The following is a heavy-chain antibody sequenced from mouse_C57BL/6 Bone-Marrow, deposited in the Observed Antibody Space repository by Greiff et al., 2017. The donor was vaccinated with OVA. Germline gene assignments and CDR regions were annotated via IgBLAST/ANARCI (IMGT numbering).Heavy chain of an antibody. CDR1: GYSITSGYY. CDR3: ARVITLYYFDY. V-gene: IGHV3-6*01. CDR2: ISYDGSN. Sequence: VQLKESGPGLVKPSQSLSLTCSVTGYSITSGYYWNWIRQFPGNKLEWMGYISYDGSNNYNPSLKNRISITRDTSKNQFFLKLNSVTTEDTATYYCARVITLYYFDYWGQGTTLTVSS. D-gene: IGHD1-3*01. J-gene: IGHJ2*01.